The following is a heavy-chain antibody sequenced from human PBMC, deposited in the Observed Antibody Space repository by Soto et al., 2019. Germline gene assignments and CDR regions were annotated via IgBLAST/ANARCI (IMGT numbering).Heavy chain of an antibody. Sequence: GGSLRLSCAASGFTFSSYGMHGVRQAPGKGLEWVAVISYDGSNKYYADSVKGRFTISRDNSKNTLYLQMNSLRAEDTAVYYCAKDRGYSGYDHYWGQGTLVTVSS. CDR2: ISYDGSNK. D-gene: IGHD5-12*01. CDR1: GFTFSSYG. CDR3: AKDRGYSGYDHY. V-gene: IGHV3-30*18. J-gene: IGHJ4*02.